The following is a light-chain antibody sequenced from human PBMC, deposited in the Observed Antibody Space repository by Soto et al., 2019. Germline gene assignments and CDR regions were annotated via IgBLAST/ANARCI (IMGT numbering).Light chain of an antibody. V-gene: IGKV1-39*01. CDR1: QSISVY. CDR3: HQTYCSPCT. J-gene: IGKJ1*01. Sequence: DIQMTQSPPSLSASVGDRVTITCRASQSISVYLNWYQLKPGRAPKLLIHAASNWQTGVPASFSGSGSGTDFPLTLSSLQPEDCATYYFHQTYCSPCTFGQGTKVVIK. CDR2: AAS.